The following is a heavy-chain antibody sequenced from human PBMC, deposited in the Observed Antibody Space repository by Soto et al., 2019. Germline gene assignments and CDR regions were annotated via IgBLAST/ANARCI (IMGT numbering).Heavy chain of an antibody. CDR2: IPYDGSNK. CDR1: GFTFSSYA. V-gene: IGHV3-30-3*01. CDR3: ARDMGIAARGDYYGMDV. D-gene: IGHD6-13*01. J-gene: IGHJ6*02. Sequence: GGSLRLSCAASGFTFSSYAMHWVRQAPGKGLEWVAVIPYDGSNKYYADSVKGRFTISRDNSKDTLYLQMNSLRAEDTAVYYCARDMGIAARGDYYGMDVWGQGTTVTVSS.